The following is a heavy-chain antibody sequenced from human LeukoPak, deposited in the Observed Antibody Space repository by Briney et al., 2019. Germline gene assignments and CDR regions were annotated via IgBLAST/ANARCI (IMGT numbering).Heavy chain of an antibody. J-gene: IGHJ4*02. V-gene: IGHV3-23*01. CDR3: ASRPYYDFWSGFDY. Sequence: GGSLRLSCAASRLTFSSYAMSWVRQAPGKGLEWVSAISGSGGSTYYADSVKGRFTISRDNSKNTLYLQMNSLRAEDTAVYYCASRPYYDFWSGFDYWGQGTLVTVSS. CDR2: ISGSGGST. D-gene: IGHD3-3*01. CDR1: RLTFSSYA.